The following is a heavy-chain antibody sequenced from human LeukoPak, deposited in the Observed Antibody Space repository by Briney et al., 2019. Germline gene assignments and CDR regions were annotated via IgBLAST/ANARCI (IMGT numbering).Heavy chain of an antibody. V-gene: IGHV4-59*08. CDR2: INYSGNT. CDR1: GVSISTYY. J-gene: IGHJ4*02. D-gene: IGHD1-26*01. CDR3: ARHSGSYYDFDY. Sequence: SETLSLTCTVSGVSISTYYWSWIRQPPGKGLEWIGYINYSGNTKYNPSLKGRLTISVDTSKNQFSLKLRSVTAADTAVYYCARHSGSYYDFDYWGQGTLVTVAS.